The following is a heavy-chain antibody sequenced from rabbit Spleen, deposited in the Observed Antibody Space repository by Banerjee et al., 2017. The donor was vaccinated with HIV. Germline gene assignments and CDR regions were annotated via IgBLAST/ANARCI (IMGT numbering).Heavy chain of an antibody. CDR3: ARDGRGAIYSYGDFNL. Sequence: QEQLVESGGGLVQPGGSLKLSCKASGFDFSNYGVSWVRQAPGKGLEWIGCIYSGSGSAHYANWVKSRFTISKASSTTVTLEMTSVTGADTATYFCARDGRGAIYSYGDFNLWGPGTLVTVS. J-gene: IGHJ4*01. D-gene: IGHD6-1*01. V-gene: IGHV1S45*01. CDR1: GFDFSNYG. CDR2: IYSGSGSA.